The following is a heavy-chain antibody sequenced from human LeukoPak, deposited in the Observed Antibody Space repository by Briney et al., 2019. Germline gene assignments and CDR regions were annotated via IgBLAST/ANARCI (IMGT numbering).Heavy chain of an antibody. CDR3: VRDSSSWYWKFDY. V-gene: IGHV3-21*01. Sequence: PGGSLRLSCAASGFTFSSYSMNWVRQAPGKGLEWVSSISSSSSYIYYADSVKGRFTISRDNAKNSLYLQMNSLRAEDTAVYYCVRDSSSWYWKFDYWGQGTLVTVSS. D-gene: IGHD6-13*01. J-gene: IGHJ4*02. CDR1: GFTFSSYS. CDR2: ISSSSSYI.